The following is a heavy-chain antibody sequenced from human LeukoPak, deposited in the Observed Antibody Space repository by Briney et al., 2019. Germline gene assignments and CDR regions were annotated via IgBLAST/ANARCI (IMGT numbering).Heavy chain of an antibody. CDR2: INPNSGGT. J-gene: IGHJ4*02. Sequence: ASVKVSCKASEYTFTACYIHWVRQAPGQGLEWMGWINPNSGGTNYAQKFQGRVTMTRDTSISTAYMELSRLRSDDTAVYYCARDWDNWNYYDFWGQGTLVTVSS. CDR1: EYTFTACY. CDR3: ARDWDNWNYYDF. V-gene: IGHV1-2*02. D-gene: IGHD1-20*01.